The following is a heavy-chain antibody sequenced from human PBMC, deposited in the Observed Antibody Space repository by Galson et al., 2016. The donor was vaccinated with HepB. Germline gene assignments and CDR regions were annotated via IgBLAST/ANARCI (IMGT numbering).Heavy chain of an antibody. V-gene: IGHV3-74*01. J-gene: IGHJ5*02. CDR1: GFTFSSHW. CDR3: VRDHSVVPATAYNWFDP. CDR2: VNSDGSHI. Sequence: SLRLSCAASGFTFSSHWMHWVRQAPGKGPEWVSRVNSDGSHINYADSVKGRFTISRDNAKNTLYLGMNSMRAEDTAGYNCVRDHSVVPATAYNWFDPWGQGTLVTVSS. D-gene: IGHD2-21*02.